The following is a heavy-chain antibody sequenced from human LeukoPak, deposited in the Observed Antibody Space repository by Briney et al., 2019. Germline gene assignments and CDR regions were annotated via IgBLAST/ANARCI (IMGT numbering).Heavy chain of an antibody. Sequence: SETLSLTCTVSGVSISSYYWSWIRQPPRKGLEWIGYIYSSGRTNYNPSLQSRVTISVDTSKNQFSLKLSSVTAADTAVYYCARTVVTTFDYWGQGTLVTVSS. V-gene: IGHV4-59*01. CDR2: IYSSGRT. J-gene: IGHJ4*02. CDR3: ARTVVTTFDY. CDR1: GVSISSYY. D-gene: IGHD2-15*01.